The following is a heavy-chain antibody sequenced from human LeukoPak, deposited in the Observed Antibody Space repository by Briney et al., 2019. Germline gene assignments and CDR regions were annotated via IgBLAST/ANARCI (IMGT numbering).Heavy chain of an antibody. V-gene: IGHV4-34*01. D-gene: IGHD3-10*02. J-gene: IGHJ4*02. Sequence: PSETLSLTCAVYGGSFSGCYWSWIRQPPGKGLEWIGEINHSGSTNYNPSLKSRVTISVDTSKNQFSLKLSSVTAADTAVYYCARLFGAPSDYWGQGTLVTVSS. CDR2: INHSGST. CDR1: GGSFSGCY. CDR3: ARLFGAPSDY.